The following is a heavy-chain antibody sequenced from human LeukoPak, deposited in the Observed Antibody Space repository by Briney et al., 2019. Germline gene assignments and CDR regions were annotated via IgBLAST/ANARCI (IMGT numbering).Heavy chain of an antibody. V-gene: IGHV4-4*02. CDR1: GGSISSSNW. CDR3: ARGSDIVATIWFDP. CDR2: IYYSGST. J-gene: IGHJ5*02. D-gene: IGHD5-12*01. Sequence: SGTLSLTCAVSGGSISSSNWWSWVRQPPGKGLEWIGYIYYSGSTYYNPSLKSRVTISGDTSKNQFSLKLSSVTAADTAVYYCARGSDIVATIWFDPWGQGILVTVSS.